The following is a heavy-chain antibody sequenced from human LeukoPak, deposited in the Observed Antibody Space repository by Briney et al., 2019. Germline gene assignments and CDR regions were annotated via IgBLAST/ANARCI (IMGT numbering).Heavy chain of an antibody. V-gene: IGHV3-72*01. CDR1: RFSFCNHY. CDR2: TRNKAESYKT. J-gene: IGHJ6*03. D-gene: IGHD3-3*01. Sequence: GGSLRLSCAASRFSFCNHYINWVRQTPGKGLEWVGRTRNKAESYKTEYAASVKGRFTISRDDSKEPLFLHMNSLKNEQPAVLYCARESSIFQVVARSYMDVWGKGTTVTVSS. CDR3: ARESSIFQVVARSYMDV.